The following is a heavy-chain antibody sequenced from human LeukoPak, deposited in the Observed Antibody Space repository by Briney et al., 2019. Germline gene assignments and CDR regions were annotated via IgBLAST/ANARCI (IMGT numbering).Heavy chain of an antibody. D-gene: IGHD3-10*01. CDR3: GGFFYYYYGMDV. J-gene: IGHJ6*02. V-gene: IGHV4-30-4*01. Sequence: PSQTLSLTCTVSGGSISSGDYYWSWIRQPPGKGLEWIGYIYYSGSTYYNPSLKSRVTISVDTSKNQFSLKLSSVTAADTAVYYCGGFFYYYYGMDVWGQGTTVTVSS. CDR2: IYYSGST. CDR1: GGSISSGDYY.